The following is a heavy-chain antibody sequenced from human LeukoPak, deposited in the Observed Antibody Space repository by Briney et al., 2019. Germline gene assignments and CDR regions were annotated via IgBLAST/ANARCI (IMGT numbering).Heavy chain of an antibody. J-gene: IGHJ3*02. CDR3: ARLEQQLVRAFDI. CDR1: GGTFSSYA. D-gene: IGHD6-13*01. Sequence: GASVKVSCKASGGTFSSYAISWVRQAPGQGLEWIGRIIPILGIANYAQKFQGRVTITADKSTSTAYMELSSLRSEDTAVYYCARLEQQLVRAFDIWGQGTMVTVSS. CDR2: IIPILGIA. V-gene: IGHV1-69*04.